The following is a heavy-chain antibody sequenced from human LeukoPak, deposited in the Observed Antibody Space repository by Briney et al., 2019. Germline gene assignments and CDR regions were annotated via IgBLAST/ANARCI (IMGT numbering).Heavy chain of an antibody. V-gene: IGHV1-2*05. CDR3: AIAGGGSDAFDI. J-gene: IGHJ3*02. D-gene: IGHD2-15*01. CDR2: ITPNSGRT. Sequence: GRITPNSGRTSYAQKFQGRVTMTRDTAISTDYMELSRERSDDTVVYYCAIAGGGSDAFDIWGQGTMVTVSS.